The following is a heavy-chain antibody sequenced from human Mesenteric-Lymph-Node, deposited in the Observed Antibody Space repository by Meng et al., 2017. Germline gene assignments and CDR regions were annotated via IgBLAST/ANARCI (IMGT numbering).Heavy chain of an antibody. CDR3: AKDLSYDILTGYYYCYYGMDV. CDR1: GFTFSSYA. D-gene: IGHD3-9*01. Sequence: GESLKISCAASGFTFSSYAMSWVRQAPGKGLEWVSAISGSGGSTYYADSVKGRFTISRDNSKNTLYLQMNSLRAEDTAVYYCAKDLSYDILTGYYYCYYGMDVWGQGTTVTVSS. J-gene: IGHJ6*02. CDR2: ISGSGGST. V-gene: IGHV3-23*01.